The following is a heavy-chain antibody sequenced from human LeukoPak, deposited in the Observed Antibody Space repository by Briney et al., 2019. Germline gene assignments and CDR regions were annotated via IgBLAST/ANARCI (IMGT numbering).Heavy chain of an antibody. CDR2: IYYTGST. J-gene: IGHJ4*01. CDR3: ARGGTTVWVPVDY. CDR1: GVSISSYY. Sequence: SETLSLTCTVSGVSISSYYWSWIRQSPEKGLEWIGYIYYTGSTNYNLSLKSRVTISVDTSKNQFSLELSSVTAADTAVYYCARGGTTVWVPVDYWGHGTLVTVSS. V-gene: IGHV4-59*01. D-gene: IGHD3-16*01.